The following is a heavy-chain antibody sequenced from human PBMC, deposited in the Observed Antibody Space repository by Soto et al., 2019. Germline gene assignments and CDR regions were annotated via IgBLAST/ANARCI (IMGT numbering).Heavy chain of an antibody. CDR1: GFTFSSYA. V-gene: IGHV3-23*01. Sequence: GGSLRLSCAASGFTFSSYAMSWVRQAPGKGLEWVSAISGSGGSTYYADSVKGRFTISRDNSKNTLYLQMNSLRAEDTAVYYCAKAPSYSSGSEGGYFDYWGQGTLVTVSS. CDR2: ISGSGGST. J-gene: IGHJ4*02. CDR3: AKAPSYSSGSEGGYFDY. D-gene: IGHD6-19*01.